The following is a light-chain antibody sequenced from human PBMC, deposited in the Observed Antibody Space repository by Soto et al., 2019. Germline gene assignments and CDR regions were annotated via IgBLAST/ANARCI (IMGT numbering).Light chain of an antibody. J-gene: IGKJ1*01. CDR2: GAS. CDR3: HHYET. Sequence: EIVMTQSPASLSVSPGERAIVSCRAGQSVSSSYLAWYQQKPGQAPRLLMYGASIRAAGVPDRFSGSGSGTEFTLTISRLEPEDFTVYYCHHYETFGQGTKVDNK. V-gene: IGKV3-20*01. CDR1: QSVSSSY.